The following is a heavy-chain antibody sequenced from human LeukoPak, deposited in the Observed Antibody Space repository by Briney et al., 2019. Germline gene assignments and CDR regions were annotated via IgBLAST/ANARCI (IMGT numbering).Heavy chain of an antibody. Sequence: GASVKVSCKASGYTFTGSYMHWVRQAPGQGLEWMGWINPNSGVSNYAQKFRGRVTMTRDTSISTAYMELSRLTSDDTAVYYRARVKGRVFGVITTKERYFDYWGQGTLVTVSS. J-gene: IGHJ4*02. CDR2: INPNSGVS. D-gene: IGHD3-3*01. V-gene: IGHV1-2*02. CDR1: GYTFTGSY. CDR3: ARVKGRVFGVITTKERYFDY.